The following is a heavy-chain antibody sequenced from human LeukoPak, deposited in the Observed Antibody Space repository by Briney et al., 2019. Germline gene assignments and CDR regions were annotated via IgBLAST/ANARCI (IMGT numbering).Heavy chain of an antibody. CDR1: GFTFSSYS. Sequence: GGSLRLSCAASGFTFSSYSMNWVRQAPGKGLEWVSSISSSSNHIYHADSVKGRFTISRDNAKNSLYLQMNSLRAEDTAVYYCARDLRLDFWGQGTLVTVSS. J-gene: IGHJ4*02. V-gene: IGHV3-21*01. CDR2: ISSSSNHI. CDR3: ARDLRLDF.